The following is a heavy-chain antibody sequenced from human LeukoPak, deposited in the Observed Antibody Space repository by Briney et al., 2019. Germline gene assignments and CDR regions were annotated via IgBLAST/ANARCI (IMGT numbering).Heavy chain of an antibody. D-gene: IGHD6-13*01. CDR2: ISAYNGNT. Sequence: ASVKVSCKASGYTFTSYGISWVRQAPGQGLEWIGWISAYNGNTNYAQKLQGRVTMTTDTSTSTAYMELRSLRSDDTAVYYCARVIRAAAAGTAYDYWGQGTLVTVSS. J-gene: IGHJ4*02. CDR1: GYTFTSYG. V-gene: IGHV1-18*01. CDR3: ARVIRAAAAGTAYDY.